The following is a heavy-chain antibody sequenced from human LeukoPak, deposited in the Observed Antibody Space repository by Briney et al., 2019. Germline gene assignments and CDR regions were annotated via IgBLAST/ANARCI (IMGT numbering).Heavy chain of an antibody. CDR1: GFTFSNYA. D-gene: IGHD5-12*01. V-gene: IGHV3-23*01. CDR3: AKDISGYDQGAFDI. J-gene: IGHJ3*02. Sequence: PGGSLRLSCAASGFTFSNYAMSWVRQVPGKGLEWVSAISGSGGSTYYADSVKGRFTISRDNSKNTLHLQMNSLRAEDTAVYYCAKDISGYDQGAFDIWGQGTMVTVSS. CDR2: ISGSGGST.